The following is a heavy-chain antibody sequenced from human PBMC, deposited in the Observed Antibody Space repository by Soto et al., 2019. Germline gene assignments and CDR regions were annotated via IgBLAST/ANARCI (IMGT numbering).Heavy chain of an antibody. CDR3: ARAFSHAFDI. J-gene: IGHJ3*02. CDR2: IYPGGST. CDR1: GFTVSTNS. Sequence: GGSLRLSCAASGFTVSTNSMTWVRQAPGKGLEWVSVIYPGGSTYYADAVKGRFTISRDNSKNTLYVQMNSLRAEDTALYYCARAFSHAFDIWGQGTMVTVSS. V-gene: IGHV3-53*01.